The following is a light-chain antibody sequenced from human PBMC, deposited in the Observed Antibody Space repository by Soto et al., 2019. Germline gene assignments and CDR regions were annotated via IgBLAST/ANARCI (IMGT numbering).Light chain of an antibody. J-gene: IGKJ1*01. CDR2: DAA. CDR3: QHYNSYSEA. CDR1: QSIRSW. V-gene: IGKV1-5*01. Sequence: IQMTQSPSTVSASLGDRVTIACRASQSIRSWVAWYQQKPGRAPNLLIFDAASLESGVPSRFSGSGSGTEFTLTISSLQPDDFATYYCQHYNSYSEAFGQGTKVDIK.